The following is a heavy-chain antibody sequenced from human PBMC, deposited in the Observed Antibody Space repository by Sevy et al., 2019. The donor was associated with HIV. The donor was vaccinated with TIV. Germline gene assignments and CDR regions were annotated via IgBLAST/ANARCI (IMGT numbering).Heavy chain of an antibody. J-gene: IGHJ6*02. Sequence: GGSLRLSCAASVFSFSNYNINWVRQAPGKGLEWVSYISSSGGSIYHADSVKGRFTISRDDAKKSLYLQMNSLRAEDTAVYYCAREGGYSDKGMDVWGQRTSVTVSS. CDR3: AREGGYSDKGMDV. CDR2: ISSSGGSI. V-gene: IGHV3-48*01. D-gene: IGHD3-22*01. CDR1: VFSFSNYN.